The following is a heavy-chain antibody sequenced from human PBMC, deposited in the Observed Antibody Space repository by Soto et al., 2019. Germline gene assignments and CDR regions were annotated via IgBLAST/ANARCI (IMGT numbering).Heavy chain of an antibody. CDR2: INPSGGST. CDR1: GYTFTSYY. J-gene: IGHJ4*02. CDR3: ARDQVSGTVVVTAIDY. V-gene: IGHV1-46*01. Sequence: ASVKVSCKASGYTFTSYYMHWVRQAPGQGLEWMGIINPSGGSTSYAQKFQGRVTMTRDTSTSTVYMELSSLRSEDTAVYYCARDQVSGTVVVTAIDYWGQGTLVTVSS. D-gene: IGHD2-21*02.